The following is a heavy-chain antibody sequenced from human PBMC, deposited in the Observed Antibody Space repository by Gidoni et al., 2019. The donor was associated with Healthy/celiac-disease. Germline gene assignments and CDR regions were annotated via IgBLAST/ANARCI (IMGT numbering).Heavy chain of an antibody. J-gene: IGHJ4*02. CDR1: EFTFSRYA. V-gene: IGHV3-30*04. CDR2: ISYDGSNK. Sequence: QVQLVESGGGVVQPGRSLRLSCSASEFTFSRYAMHWVRQAQGKGLEWGSVISYDGSNKYYADSVKGRFTISRDNSKNTLYLQMNSLRAEDTAVYYCARDHCSSTSCYAYYFDYWGQGTLVTVSS. CDR3: ARDHCSSTSCYAYYFDY. D-gene: IGHD2-2*01.